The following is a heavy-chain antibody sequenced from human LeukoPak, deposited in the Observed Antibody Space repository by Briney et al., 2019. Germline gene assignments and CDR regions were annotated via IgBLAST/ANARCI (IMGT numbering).Heavy chain of an antibody. Sequence: SVKVSCKVSGGTFSSYTINWVRQAPGQGFEWMGGIIPIVETADYAQRFQGRVKITADETTTTAYLELTSLRSEDTAVYYCAGSGRFDCWGQGTLVTVSS. CDR2: IIPIVETA. V-gene: IGHV1-69*13. CDR1: GGTFSSYT. D-gene: IGHD1-26*01. CDR3: AGSGRFDC. J-gene: IGHJ4*02.